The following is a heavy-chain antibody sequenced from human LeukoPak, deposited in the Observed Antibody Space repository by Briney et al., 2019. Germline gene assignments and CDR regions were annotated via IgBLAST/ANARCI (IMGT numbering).Heavy chain of an antibody. J-gene: IGHJ5*02. Sequence: SVKVSCKASGGTFSSYAISWVRQAPGQGLEWMGGIIPIFGTANYAQKFQGRVTISADESTSTAFMELSSLRSEDTAVYYCARVGGGRYCSSTSCYMRGWFDPWGQGTLVTVSS. V-gene: IGHV1-69*13. CDR2: IIPIFGTA. CDR1: GGTFSSYA. D-gene: IGHD2-2*02. CDR3: ARVGGGRYCSSTSCYMRGWFDP.